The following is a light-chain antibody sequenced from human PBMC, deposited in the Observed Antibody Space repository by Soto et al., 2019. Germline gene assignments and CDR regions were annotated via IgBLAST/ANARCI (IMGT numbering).Light chain of an antibody. V-gene: IGKV3-15*01. CDR2: GAS. CDR1: QSVNSN. Sequence: IVMRQSTATLSVSPGERATLSCRASQSVNSNLAWYQQKPGQAPRLLIYGASTRATGIPARFSGSGSGTEFTLTISSLQSEDFAVYYCQQYYNWPPWTFGQGTKGDIK. CDR3: QQYYNWPPWT. J-gene: IGKJ1*01.